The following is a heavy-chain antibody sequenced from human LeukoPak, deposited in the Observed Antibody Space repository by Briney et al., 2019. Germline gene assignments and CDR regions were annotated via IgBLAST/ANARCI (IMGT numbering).Heavy chain of an antibody. V-gene: IGHV4-34*01. Sequence: PSETLSLTCAVYGGSFSGYYWSWICQPPGKGLEWMWELNHSGSTNYNPSLKSRVTISVDTSKNQFSLKLSSVTAADTAVYYCARGSSYGTRSDFDYWGQGTLVTVSS. D-gene: IGHD5-18*01. CDR1: GGSFSGYY. CDR3: ARGSSYGTRSDFDY. CDR2: LNHSGST. J-gene: IGHJ4*02.